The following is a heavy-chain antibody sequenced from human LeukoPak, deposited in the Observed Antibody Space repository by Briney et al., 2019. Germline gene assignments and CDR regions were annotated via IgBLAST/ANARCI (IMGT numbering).Heavy chain of an antibody. CDR2: IYYSGST. Sequence: SETLSLTCTVSGGSISSYYWSWVRQPPGKGLEWIGYIYYSGSTNYSPSLKSRVTISVDTSKNQFSLKLSSVTAADTAVYYCARHPSTYYYDSSGYKRYFYYGMDVWGQGTTVTVS. D-gene: IGHD3-22*01. J-gene: IGHJ6*02. V-gene: IGHV4-59*08. CDR1: GGSISSYY. CDR3: ARHPSTYYYDSSGYKRYFYYGMDV.